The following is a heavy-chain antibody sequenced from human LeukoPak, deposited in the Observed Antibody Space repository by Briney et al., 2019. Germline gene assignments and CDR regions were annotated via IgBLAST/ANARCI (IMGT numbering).Heavy chain of an antibody. CDR1: GFTFSSYA. CDR3: AKGKGDTGGSFDY. V-gene: IGHV3-23*01. J-gene: IGHJ4*02. CDR2: ISGSGGST. Sequence: GGSLRLSCAASGFTFSSYAMSWVHQAPGKGLEWVSGISGSGGSTYYADSVKGRITIPRDNSKNTLYLQMNSLRAEDTAVYYCAKGKGDTGGSFDYWGQGTLVTVSS. D-gene: IGHD3-16*01.